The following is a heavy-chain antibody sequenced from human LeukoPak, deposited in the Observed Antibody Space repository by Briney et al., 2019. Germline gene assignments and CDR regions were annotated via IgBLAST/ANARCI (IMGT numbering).Heavy chain of an antibody. Sequence: GGSLTLSCAASGFTFSGSAMHWVRQASGKGLEWVGRIRSKANSYATAYAASVKGRFTISRYDSKNTPYLQMNSLKTEDTAVYYCITMVRGDYYYYGMDVWGKGTTVTVSS. CDR1: GFTFSGSA. J-gene: IGHJ6*04. CDR3: ITMVRGDYYYYGMDV. D-gene: IGHD3-10*01. CDR2: IRSKANSYAT. V-gene: IGHV3-73*01.